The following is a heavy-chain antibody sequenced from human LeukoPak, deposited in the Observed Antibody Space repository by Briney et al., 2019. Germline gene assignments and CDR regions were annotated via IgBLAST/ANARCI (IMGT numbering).Heavy chain of an antibody. Sequence: GGSLRLSCAASGFTFSSYWMHWVRQAPGQGLVWVSRINSVGSKASYADSVKGRFTISTHNAKNTPYLQMNSVRAEATAVYYCARETTTYDYWGQGTVVSVPS. V-gene: IGHV3-74*01. D-gene: IGHD4-17*01. J-gene: IGHJ4*02. CDR3: ARETTTYDY. CDR1: GFTFSSYW. CDR2: INSVGSKA.